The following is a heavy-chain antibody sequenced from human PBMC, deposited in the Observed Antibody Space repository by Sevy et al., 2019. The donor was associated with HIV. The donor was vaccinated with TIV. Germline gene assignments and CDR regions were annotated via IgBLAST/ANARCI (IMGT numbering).Heavy chain of an antibody. CDR1: GFTFSSYS. CDR2: ISSSSSTI. Sequence: GGSLRLSCAASGFTFSSYSMNWVRQAPGKGLKWVSYISSSSSTIYYADSVKGRFTISRDNAKNSLYLQMNSLRDEDTAVYYCARDTSGGYYDSSGYNFDYWGQGTLVTVSS. J-gene: IGHJ4*02. V-gene: IGHV3-48*02. D-gene: IGHD3-22*01. CDR3: ARDTSGGYYDSSGYNFDY.